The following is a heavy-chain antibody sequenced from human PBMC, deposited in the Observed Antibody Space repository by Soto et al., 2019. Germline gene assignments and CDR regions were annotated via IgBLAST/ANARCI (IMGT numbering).Heavy chain of an antibody. D-gene: IGHD2-15*01. V-gene: IGHV1-3*01. Sequence: GASVKVSCKAFGYSFSSYAMHWVRQAPGQGLEWMGWISPGNGNTKYSQKFQGRVTITRDTSASTAYMELSSLGSEDTAVYYCARAFRAYCSHGSCSYQVGYCGQGTLVTV. J-gene: IGHJ4*02. CDR2: ISPGNGNT. CDR3: ARAFRAYCSHGSCSYQVGY. CDR1: GYSFSSYA.